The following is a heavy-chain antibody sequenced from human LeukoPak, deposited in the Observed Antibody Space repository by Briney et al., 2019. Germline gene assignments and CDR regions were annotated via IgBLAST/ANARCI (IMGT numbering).Heavy chain of an antibody. CDR2: IWSDGTEK. CDR3: AKDAQRGFDYSNSLEY. V-gene: IGHV3-33*06. J-gene: IGHJ4*02. CDR1: GFTYSHYG. Sequence: PGRSLGLSCAASGFTYSHYGMHWVRQAPGKGLEWVAVIWSDGTEKYYGDAVKGRFTISRDNSRNTLYLQMNSLRGEDTAVYYCAKDAQRGFDYSNSLEYWGQGTLVTVSS. D-gene: IGHD4-11*01.